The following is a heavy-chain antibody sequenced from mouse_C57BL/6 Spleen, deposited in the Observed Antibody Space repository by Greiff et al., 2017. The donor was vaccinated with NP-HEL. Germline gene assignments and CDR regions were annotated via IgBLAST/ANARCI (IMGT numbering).Heavy chain of an antibody. J-gene: IGHJ3*01. Sequence: EVQLQQSGPELVKPGASVKISCKASGYSFTGYYMNRVKQSPEKSLEWIGEINPSTGGTTYNQKFKAKATLTVDKSSSTAYMQLKSLTSEDSAVYYCARGDEGFAYWGQGTLVTVSA. V-gene: IGHV1-42*01. CDR1: GYSFTGYY. CDR3: ARGDEGFAY. CDR2: INPSTGGT.